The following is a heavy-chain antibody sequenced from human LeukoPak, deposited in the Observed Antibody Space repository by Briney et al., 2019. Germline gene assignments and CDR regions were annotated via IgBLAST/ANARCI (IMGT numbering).Heavy chain of an antibody. CDR1: GGSTSSSNYY. V-gene: IGHV4-39*01. Sequence: SETLSLTCTVSGGSTSSSNYYWGWIRQPPGKGLEWIGGIHYSGNTYYNPSLKSRVTISIDTSKNQFSLKLGSVTAADTAVYYCARLGAGPTYYDFWSGYSSFYFDYWGQGTLVTVSS. D-gene: IGHD3-3*01. CDR3: ARLGAGPTYYDFWSGYSSFYFDY. CDR2: IHYSGNT. J-gene: IGHJ4*02.